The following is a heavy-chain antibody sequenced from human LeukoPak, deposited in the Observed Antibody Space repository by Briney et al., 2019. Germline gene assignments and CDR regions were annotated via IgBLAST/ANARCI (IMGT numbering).Heavy chain of an antibody. CDR3: ARGPHMTTVTTVDY. Sequence: SETLSLTCTVSGYSISSGFYWGWIRQPPGKGLEWIGSIYHSGSTHYNPSLKSRVTISVDTSKNQFSLKLSSVTAADTAVYYCARGPHMTTVTTVDYWGQGTLVTVSS. CDR2: IYHSGST. V-gene: IGHV4-38-2*02. J-gene: IGHJ4*02. CDR1: GYSISSGFY. D-gene: IGHD4-17*01.